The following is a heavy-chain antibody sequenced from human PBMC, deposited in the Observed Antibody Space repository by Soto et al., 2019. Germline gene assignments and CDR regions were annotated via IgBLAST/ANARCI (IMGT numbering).Heavy chain of an antibody. CDR2: IGRRSDI. CDR1: GFSFSTYS. D-gene: IGHD2-21*02. V-gene: IGHV3-21*01. Sequence: GGSLRLSCEASGFSFSTYSMHWVRQAPGKGLEWVSSIGRRSDIYYADSVKGRFTISRDNAKNPVSLQMNSLRDEDTAVYYCAREETAWPLAYGLDVWGQGTTVT. J-gene: IGHJ6*02. CDR3: AREETAWPLAYGLDV.